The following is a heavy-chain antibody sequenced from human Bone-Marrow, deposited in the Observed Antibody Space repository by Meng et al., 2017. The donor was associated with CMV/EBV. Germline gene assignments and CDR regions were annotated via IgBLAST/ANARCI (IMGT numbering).Heavy chain of an antibody. CDR3: AREEYGGSPG. Sequence: GESLKISCAASGFTFSSYWMHWVRQAPGKGLVWVSRINSDGSSTSYADSVKGRFTISRDNAKNTLYLQMNSLRAEDTAVYYCAREEYGGSPGWGQGTLVTAPQ. V-gene: IGHV3-74*01. CDR1: GFTFSSYW. J-gene: IGHJ1*01. CDR2: INSDGSST. D-gene: IGHD3-16*01.